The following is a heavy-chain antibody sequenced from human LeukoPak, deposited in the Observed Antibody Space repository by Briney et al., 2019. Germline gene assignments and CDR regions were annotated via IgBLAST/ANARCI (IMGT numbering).Heavy chain of an antibody. J-gene: IGHJ3*01. CDR3: ARDLSSPTAIILTDALDV. CDR1: GFSLSVYG. V-gene: IGHV3-21*01. CDR2: ISSGGSQI. D-gene: IGHD5-18*01. Sequence: KPGGSLRLSCAASGFSLSVYGMNWVRQAPGKGLEWVSSISSGGSQIYYADSVKGRFSISRDNTKNSMFLQMDSLRAEDTALYYCARDLSSPTAIILTDALDVWGQGTMVAVSS.